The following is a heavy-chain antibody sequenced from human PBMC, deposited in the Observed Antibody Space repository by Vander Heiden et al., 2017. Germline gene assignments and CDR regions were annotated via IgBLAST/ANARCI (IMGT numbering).Heavy chain of an antibody. V-gene: IGHV1-2*06. CDR3: ANEKMDCGGDCYSVGWFDP. D-gene: IGHD2-21*02. Sequence: QVQLVQSGAEVKKPGASVKVSCKASGYTFTGDYMHLVRQAPGQGLKWMGRINPNSGGTNYAQKFQGRGTMTRDTSISTAYMELSRLRSDDTAVYYWANEKMDCGGDCYSVGWFDPWGQGTLVTVSS. J-gene: IGHJ5*02. CDR2: INPNSGGT. CDR1: GYTFTGDY.